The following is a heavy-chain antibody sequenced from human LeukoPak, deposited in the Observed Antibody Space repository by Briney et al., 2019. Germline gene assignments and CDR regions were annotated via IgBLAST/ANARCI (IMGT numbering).Heavy chain of an antibody. V-gene: IGHV3-7*01. CDR1: GFTFSRYW. Sequence: PGGSLRLSCAASGFTFSRYWMDWVRQAPEKGLEWVANINEDGSEKYYVDSVKGRFTISRDNAKNSLYLQMNSLRAEDTAVHFCATRNAFDYWGQGILVTVSS. D-gene: IGHD2-8*01. J-gene: IGHJ4*02. CDR2: INEDGSEK. CDR3: ATRNAFDY.